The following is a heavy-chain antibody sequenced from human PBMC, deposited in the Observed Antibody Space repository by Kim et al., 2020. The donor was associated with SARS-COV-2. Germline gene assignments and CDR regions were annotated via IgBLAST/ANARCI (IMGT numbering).Heavy chain of an antibody. Sequence: GGSLRLSCAASGFIVSSNHMTWVRQAPGKGLEWVSIIYADGRTFYADSVEGRFTISRDSSKNTLYLQMNSLRADDTAVYSCARDGTYTRENWGKGTLITV. J-gene: IGHJ4*02. D-gene: IGHD1-26*01. V-gene: IGHV3-53*01. CDR1: GFIVSSNH. CDR3: ARDGTYTREN. CDR2: IYADGRT.